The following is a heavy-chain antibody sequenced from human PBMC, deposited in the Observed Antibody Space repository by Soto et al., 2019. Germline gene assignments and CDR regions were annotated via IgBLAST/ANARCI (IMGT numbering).Heavy chain of an antibody. J-gene: IGHJ6*04. CDR1: GFTFSSYG. V-gene: IGHV3-33*03. CDR2: IWYDGSNK. CDR3: PSPLTSGYNHPYHIFGRDV. D-gene: IGHD5-12*01. Sequence: PGGSLRLSCAASGFTFSSYGMHWVRQAPGKGLEWVAVIWYDGSNKYYADSVKGRFTISRDNAKNSLYLQMNSLRAEDRAVYYSPSPLTSGYNHPYHIFGRDVLSKGPTVTVPS.